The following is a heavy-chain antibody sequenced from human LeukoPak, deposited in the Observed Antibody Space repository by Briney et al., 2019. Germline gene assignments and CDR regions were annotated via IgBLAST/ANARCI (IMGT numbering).Heavy chain of an antibody. Sequence: SETLSLTCAVSGGSISSQNWWTWVRQPPGKGPEWIGEIFHTETTNYNPSLKSRVTISVDTSKNQFSLNLTSVTAADTAVYYCARFTPQGYGWGGYNRFDPWGQGTLVTVSS. CDR1: GGSISSQNW. CDR3: ARFTPQGYGWGGYNRFDP. J-gene: IGHJ5*02. D-gene: IGHD3-16*01. V-gene: IGHV4-4*02. CDR2: IFHTETT.